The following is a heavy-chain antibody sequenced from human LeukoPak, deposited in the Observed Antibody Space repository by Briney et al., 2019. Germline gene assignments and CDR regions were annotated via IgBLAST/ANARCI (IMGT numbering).Heavy chain of an antibody. J-gene: IGHJ4*02. Sequence: SETLSLTCTVSGGSISGGDYYWSWIRQPPGKGLEWIGYIYYSGSTYYNPSLKSRVTISVDTSKNQFSLKLSSVTAADTAVYYCARGGSGSYYQPNTYYFDYWGQGTLVTVSS. D-gene: IGHD3-10*01. CDR1: GGSISGGDYY. CDR2: IYYSGST. CDR3: ARGGSGSYYQPNTYYFDY. V-gene: IGHV4-30-4*01.